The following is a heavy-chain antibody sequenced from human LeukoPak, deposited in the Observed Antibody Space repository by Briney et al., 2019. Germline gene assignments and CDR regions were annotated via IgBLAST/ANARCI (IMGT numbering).Heavy chain of an antibody. CDR2: IYHSGST. V-gene: IGHV4-30-2*01. J-gene: IGHJ4*02. Sequence: SQTLSLTCAVSGGSISSGGYSWSWIRQPPGKGLEWIGYIYHSGSTYYNPSLKSRVTISVDKSKNQFSLKLSSVTAADTAVYYCARVGYVAAAGKAGPSLDYWGQGTLVTASS. CDR3: ARVGYVAAAGKAGPSLDY. CDR1: GGSISSGGYS. D-gene: IGHD6-13*01.